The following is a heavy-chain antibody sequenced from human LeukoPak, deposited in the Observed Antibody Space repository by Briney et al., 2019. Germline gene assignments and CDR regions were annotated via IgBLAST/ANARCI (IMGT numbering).Heavy chain of an antibody. J-gene: IGHJ2*01. D-gene: IGHD2-2*01. Sequence: GGSLRLSCAASGFTFSSFEMNWVRQAPGKGLEWVSYISSGGNTIFYADSVKGRFTISRDNAKSSLYLQMNSLRAEDTALYYCARGCSTTSCYYWYFDLWGRGTLVTVSS. CDR2: ISSGGNTI. CDR3: ARGCSTTSCYYWYFDL. CDR1: GFTFSSFE. V-gene: IGHV3-48*03.